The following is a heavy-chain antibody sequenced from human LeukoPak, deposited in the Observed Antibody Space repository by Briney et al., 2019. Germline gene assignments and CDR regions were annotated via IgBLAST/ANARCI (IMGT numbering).Heavy chain of an antibody. J-gene: IGHJ4*02. V-gene: IGHV3-30-3*01. CDR2: ISYDGSNK. Sequence: PGGSLRLSCAASGFTFSSYAMHWVRQAPGKGLEWVAVISYDGSNKYYADSVKGRFTISRDNSKNTLYLQMNSLRAEDTAVYYCAKVEITMIVVVILYFDYWGQGTLVTVSS. D-gene: IGHD3-22*01. CDR1: GFTFSSYA. CDR3: AKVEITMIVVVILYFDY.